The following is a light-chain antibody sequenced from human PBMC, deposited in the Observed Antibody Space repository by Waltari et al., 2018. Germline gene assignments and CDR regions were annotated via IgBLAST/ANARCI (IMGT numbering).Light chain of an antibody. CDR2: RND. CDR1: SSNIGSSF. J-gene: IGLJ3*02. V-gene: IGLV1-47*01. CDR3: AAWDDSLTVR. Sequence: QSVLTQPPSASGTPGQRVTISCSGSSSNIGSSFVCWYQHLPGTAPKLLIYRNDQRPSGVPDRFAGSRSGTSAALAISGRRSEDEADYDCAAWDDSLTVRFGGGTKLTVL.